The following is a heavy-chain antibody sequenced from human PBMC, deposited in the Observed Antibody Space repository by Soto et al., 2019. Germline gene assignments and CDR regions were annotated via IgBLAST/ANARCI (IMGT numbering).Heavy chain of an antibody. CDR2: IIPIFGTA. Sequence: ASVKVSCKASGGTFSSYAISWVRQAPGQGLEWMGGIIPIFGTANYAQKFQGRVTVTADESTSTAYMELSSLRPEDTAVYYCAREGALMGYYYGMDVWGQGTTVTVSS. D-gene: IGHD2-8*01. CDR1: GGTFSSYA. V-gene: IGHV1-69*13. J-gene: IGHJ6*02. CDR3: AREGALMGYYYGMDV.